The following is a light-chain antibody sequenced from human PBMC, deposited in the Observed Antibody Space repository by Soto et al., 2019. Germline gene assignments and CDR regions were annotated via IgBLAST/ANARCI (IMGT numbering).Light chain of an antibody. CDR2: YDD. Sequence: QAVVTQPPSVSEAPRQRVTLSCSGSSSNIGNNAVNWYQQLPGKAPKLLIYYDDLLPSGVSDRFSGSKSGTSASLAISGLQSEDEADYYCAAWDDSLNGVVFGGGTKLTVL. V-gene: IGLV1-36*01. J-gene: IGLJ2*01. CDR3: AAWDDSLNGVV. CDR1: SSNIGNNA.